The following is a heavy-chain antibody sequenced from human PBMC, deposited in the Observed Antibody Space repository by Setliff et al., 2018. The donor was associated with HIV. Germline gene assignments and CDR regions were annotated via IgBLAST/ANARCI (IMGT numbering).Heavy chain of an antibody. V-gene: IGHV1-69*13. CDR3: ARGDMAAADPYYYYYYMDV. J-gene: IGHJ6*03. D-gene: IGHD6-13*01. CDR2: VIPIFGTA. Sequence: GASVKVSCKASGGTFSSYALSWVRQAPGQGLEWMGGVIPIFGTANYAQKFRGRVTITADESTRTAYMELSNLRSEDTAVYYCARGDMAAADPYYYYYYMDVWGKGTPVTVSS. CDR1: GGTFSSYA.